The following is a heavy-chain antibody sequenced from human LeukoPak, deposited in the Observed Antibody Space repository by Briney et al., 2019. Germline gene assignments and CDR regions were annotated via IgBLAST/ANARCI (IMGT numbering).Heavy chain of an antibody. J-gene: IGHJ4*02. V-gene: IGHV4-38-2*02. Sequence: SETLSLTCTVSGYSISSGYYWGWIRQPPGKGLEWIGSIYHTGSTYYNPSLKSRVTISIDTSKNQFSLKLSSVTAADTAVYYCARRPTYYYDSSGYEPIGDYWGQGTLVTVSS. D-gene: IGHD3-22*01. CDR1: GYSISSGYY. CDR2: IYHTGST. CDR3: ARRPTYYYDSSGYEPIGDY.